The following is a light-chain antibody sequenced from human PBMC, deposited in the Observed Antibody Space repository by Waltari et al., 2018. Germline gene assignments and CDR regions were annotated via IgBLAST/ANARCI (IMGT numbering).Light chain of an antibody. V-gene: IGLV2-23*02. Sequence: QSALTQPASVSGSPGQSITIPCTGTSSDVGNYKRVSWYQQHPVNAPKLMIYAVSKRPSGVSDRFSGSKSGDMASLTISGLQPEDEAEYFCSSYAGSSKGLFGGGTKVTVL. CDR3: SSYAGSSKGL. CDR1: SSDVGNYKR. CDR2: AVS. J-gene: IGLJ2*01.